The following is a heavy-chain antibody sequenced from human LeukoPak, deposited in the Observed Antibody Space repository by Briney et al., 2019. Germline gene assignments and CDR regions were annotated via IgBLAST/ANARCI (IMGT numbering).Heavy chain of an antibody. CDR3: AREFCSGANCYPMGAFDM. CDR2: IEQDGSEK. V-gene: IGHV3-7*01. Sequence: GGSLRLSCAACGCTFSRYWMSWVRQAPGKGLEWVANIEQDGSEKYYVDSVKGRFTISRDNAKNSLYLQMNSLRAEDTAVYYCAREFCSGANCYPMGAFDMWGQGAMVTVSS. CDR1: GCTFSRYW. J-gene: IGHJ3*02. D-gene: IGHD2-15*01.